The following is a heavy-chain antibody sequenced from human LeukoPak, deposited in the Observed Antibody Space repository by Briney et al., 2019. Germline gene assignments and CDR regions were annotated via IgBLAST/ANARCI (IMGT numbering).Heavy chain of an antibody. CDR1: GFTFSGYW. D-gene: IGHD2-8*01. V-gene: IGHV3-7*05. Sequence: GGSLRLSCAASGFTFSGYWMTWVRQAPGKGLEWVANIKEDGSETYYVDSLKGRFTISRDNAKNSLYLQMNSLRAEDTAVYYCARGGFTYGYWGQGTQVTVSS. CDR3: ARGGFTYGY. CDR2: IKEDGSET. J-gene: IGHJ4*02.